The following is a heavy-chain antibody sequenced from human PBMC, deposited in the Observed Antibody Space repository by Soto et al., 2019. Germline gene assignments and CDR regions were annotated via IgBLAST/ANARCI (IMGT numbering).Heavy chain of an antibody. CDR2: TYYRSKWYN. CDR1: GNSVSRNSAA. J-gene: IGHJ6*04. CDR3: ARAKVYSSSSGVDV. Sequence: PSEALALTCAVFGNSVSRNSAAWDSIGESPSRGLEWLGRTYYRSKWYNDYAVSVTSRITHPPDPSTTPFSMQVTSVPPEPPAVYYCARAKVYSSSSGVDVWGKGTRVTVSS. D-gene: IGHD6-6*01. V-gene: IGHV6-1*01.